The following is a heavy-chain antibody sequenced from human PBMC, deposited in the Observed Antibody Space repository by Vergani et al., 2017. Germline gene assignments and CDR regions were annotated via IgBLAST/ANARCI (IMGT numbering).Heavy chain of an antibody. Sequence: EVQLVQSGAEVKKPGESLKISCKGSGYSFTRYWIGWVRQMPGKGLEWMGIIYPGDSDTRYSPSFQGQVTISADKSISTAYLQWSSLKASDTAMYYCARVPATATYYYYEMDVWGQGTTVTVSS. CDR2: IYPGDSDT. V-gene: IGHV5-51*01. CDR3: ARVPATATYYYYEMDV. D-gene: IGHD2-2*01. CDR1: GYSFTRYW. J-gene: IGHJ6*02.